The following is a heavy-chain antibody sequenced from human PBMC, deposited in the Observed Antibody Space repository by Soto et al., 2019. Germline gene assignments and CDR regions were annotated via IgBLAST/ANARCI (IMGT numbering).Heavy chain of an antibody. J-gene: IGHJ4*02. V-gene: IGHV3-23*01. Sequence: GGSLRLSCAASGFTFSSYAMSWVRQAPGKGLEWVSAISGSGGSTYYADSVKGRFTISRDNSKNTLYLQMNSLRAEDTAVYYCAKGAVVRGVIRVGPFDYWGQGTLVTVSS. CDR1: GFTFSSYA. D-gene: IGHD3-10*01. CDR3: AKGAVVRGVIRVGPFDY. CDR2: ISGSGGST.